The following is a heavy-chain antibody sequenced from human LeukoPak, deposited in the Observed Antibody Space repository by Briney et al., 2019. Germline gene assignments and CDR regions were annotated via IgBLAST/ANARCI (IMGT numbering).Heavy chain of an antibody. V-gene: IGHV4-30-4*01. CDR2: IYYSGST. Sequence: SQTLSLTCTVSGGSISSGDYYWSWIRQPPGKGLEWIGYIYYSGSTYYNPSLKSRVTISVDTSKSQFSLKLSSVTAADTAVYYCARDYYGCPWFDPWGQGTLVTVSS. CDR1: GGSISSGDYY. J-gene: IGHJ5*02. D-gene: IGHD3-10*01. CDR3: ARDYYGCPWFDP.